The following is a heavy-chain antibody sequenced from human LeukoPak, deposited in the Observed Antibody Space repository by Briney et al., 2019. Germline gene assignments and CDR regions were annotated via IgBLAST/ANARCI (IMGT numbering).Heavy chain of an antibody. D-gene: IGHD6-13*01. V-gene: IGHV4-59*12. CDR2: IYSSGST. J-gene: IGHJ4*02. Sequence: SETLSLTCTVSGGSISSYYWTWIRQPPGKGLEWIGYIYSSGSTNYNPSLKSRVTISVDTSKNQFSLKLSSVTAADTAVYYCARESYSSRQQFDYWGQGTLVTVSS. CDR1: GGSISSYY. CDR3: ARESYSSRQQFDY.